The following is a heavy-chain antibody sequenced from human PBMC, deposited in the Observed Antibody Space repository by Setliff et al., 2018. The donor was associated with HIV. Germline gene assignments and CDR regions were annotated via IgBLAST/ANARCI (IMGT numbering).Heavy chain of an antibody. CDR3: VRWGLPYGIDA. CDR2: ISASGGST. J-gene: IGHJ4*02. V-gene: IGHV3-23*01. Sequence: PGGSLRLSCAASGFTFSNYAMSWVRQAPGKGLEWVSIISASGGSTYYADSVKGRFTISRDNAKDSLYLQMHSLRAEDTAVYYCVRWGLPYGIDAWGQGTLVTVSS. CDR1: GFTFSNYA. D-gene: IGHD3-16*01.